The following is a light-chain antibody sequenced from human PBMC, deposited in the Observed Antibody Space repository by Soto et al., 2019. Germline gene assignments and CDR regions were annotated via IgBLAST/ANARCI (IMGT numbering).Light chain of an antibody. Sequence: QAVLTQPPSMSGAPGQRVTISCTGSSSNIGAGYDVHWYQQLPGTAPKLLIYDISNRPSGVPDRFSGSKSGTTASLAITGLQAEDEADYYCQSYDSSLSGVVFGGGTKLTVL. V-gene: IGLV1-40*01. CDR1: SSNIGAGYD. J-gene: IGLJ2*01. CDR3: QSYDSSLSGVV. CDR2: DIS.